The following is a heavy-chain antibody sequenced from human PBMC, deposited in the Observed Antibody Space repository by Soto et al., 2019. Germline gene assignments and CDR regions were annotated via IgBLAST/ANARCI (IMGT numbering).Heavy chain of an antibody. D-gene: IGHD3-3*01. CDR3: ARAADYDFWSGPRTRPNQNGKRGITGTTSSLHMDV. J-gene: IGHJ6*03. V-gene: IGHV3-74*01. Sequence: GGSLRLSCAASGFTFSSYWMHWVRQAPGKGLVWVSRINSDGSSTSYADSVKGRFTISRDNAKNTLYLQMNSLRAEDTAVYYCARAADYDFWSGPRTRPNQNGKRGITGTTSSLHMDVWGKGTTVTVSS. CDR1: GFTFSSYW. CDR2: INSDGSST.